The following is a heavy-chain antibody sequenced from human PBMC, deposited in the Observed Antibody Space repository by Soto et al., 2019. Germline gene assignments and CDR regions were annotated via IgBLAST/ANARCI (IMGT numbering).Heavy chain of an antibody. CDR2: IYYTGNT. D-gene: IGHD1-20*01. V-gene: IGHV4-39*01. Sequence: QLQLQESGPGLVRPSETLSLTCSVSGGSMNNNSYYWGWIRQPPGKGLEWIGSIYYTGNTFYNPSLRSRVTISADTSKNQLSLTLTSLTVADTAVYYCARPRWKDGIKWGRGILVTVSS. J-gene: IGHJ4*02. CDR1: GGSMNNNSYY. CDR3: ARPRWKDGIK.